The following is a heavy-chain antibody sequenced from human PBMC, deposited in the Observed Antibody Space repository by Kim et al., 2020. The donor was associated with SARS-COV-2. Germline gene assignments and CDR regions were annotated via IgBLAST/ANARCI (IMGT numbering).Heavy chain of an antibody. D-gene: IGHD3-10*01. J-gene: IGHJ4*02. CDR3: ARGMADYYGSGSYYRPLDY. V-gene: IGHV3-74*01. Sequence: GGSLRLSCAASGFTFSSYWMHWVRQAPGKGLVWVSRINSDGSSTSYADSVKGRFTISRDNAKNTLYLQMNSLRAEDTAVYYCARGMADYYGSGSYYRPLDYWGQGTLVTVSS. CDR1: GFTFSSYW. CDR2: INSDGSST.